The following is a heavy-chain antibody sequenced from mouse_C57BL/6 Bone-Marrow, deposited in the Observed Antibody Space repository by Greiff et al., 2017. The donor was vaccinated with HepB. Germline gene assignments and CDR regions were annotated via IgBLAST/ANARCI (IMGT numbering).Heavy chain of an antibody. CDR2: LYPRSGNT. J-gene: IGHJ4*01. D-gene: IGHD2-4*01. CDR3: ARGDYDDYAMDY. V-gene: IGHV1-81*01. CDR1: GYTFTSYG. Sequence: QVQLKQSGAELARPGASVKLSCKASGYTFTSYGISWVKQRTGQGLEWIGELYPRSGNTYYNEKLKGKATLTADKSSSTAYMELRSLISEDSAVYFCARGDYDDYAMDYWGQGTSVTVSS.